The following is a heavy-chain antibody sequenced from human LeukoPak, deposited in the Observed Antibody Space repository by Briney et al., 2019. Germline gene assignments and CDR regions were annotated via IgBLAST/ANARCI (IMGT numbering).Heavy chain of an antibody. J-gene: IGHJ4*02. CDR2: ISSSSSYI. D-gene: IGHD3-22*01. CDR3: ARDRGYYDNSGIVGDY. CDR1: GFTFSGYS. Sequence: GGSLRLSCAASGFTFSGYSMNWVRQAPGKGLEWVSSISSSSSYIYYADSVKGRFTISRDNAKNSLYLQMNSLRAEDTAVYYCARDRGYYDNSGIVGDYWGEGTLVTVSS. V-gene: IGHV3-21*01.